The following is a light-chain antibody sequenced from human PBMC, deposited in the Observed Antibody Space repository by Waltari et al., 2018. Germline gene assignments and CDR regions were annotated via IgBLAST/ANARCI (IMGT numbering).Light chain of an antibody. CDR2: DAP. J-gene: IGKJ2*01. CDR3: QQYRDWYS. V-gene: IGKV3-15*01. Sequence: EIVMTQPPAILSASPGAGATLSCRASHGIGTDLAWYQKKPGQAHSLLIYDAPARAPGIPARFTGGGSVTEFTLVINSLQSEDSALYFCQQYRDWYSFGPGTKLEIK. CDR1: HGIGTD.